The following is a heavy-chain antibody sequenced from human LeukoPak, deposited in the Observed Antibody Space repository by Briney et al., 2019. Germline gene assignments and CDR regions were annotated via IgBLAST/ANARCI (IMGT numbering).Heavy chain of an antibody. CDR3: ARDLSGSSYYFDY. J-gene: IGHJ4*02. D-gene: IGHD1-26*01. Sequence: PGGSLRLSCAASGFTFSSFAMHWVRQAPGKGLEWVAVISYDGRNKYYADSVKGRFTISRDNSKNTLFLQMNSLRAEDTAVYYCARDLSGSSYYFDYWGQGTLVTVSS. CDR2: ISYDGRNK. CDR1: GFTFSSFA. V-gene: IGHV3-30*04.